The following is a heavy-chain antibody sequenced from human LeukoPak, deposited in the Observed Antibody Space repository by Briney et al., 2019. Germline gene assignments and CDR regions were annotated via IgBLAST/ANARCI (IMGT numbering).Heavy chain of an antibody. CDR1: GGSFSGYY. J-gene: IGHJ5*02. Sequence: SETLSLTRAVYGGSFSGYYWSWIRQPPGKGLEWIGEINHSGSTNYNPSLKSRVTISVDTSKNQFSLKLSSVTAADTAVYYCARGVRYGGSRGSWFDPWGQGTLVTVSS. V-gene: IGHV4-34*01. D-gene: IGHD1-26*01. CDR3: ARGVRYGGSRGSWFDP. CDR2: INHSGST.